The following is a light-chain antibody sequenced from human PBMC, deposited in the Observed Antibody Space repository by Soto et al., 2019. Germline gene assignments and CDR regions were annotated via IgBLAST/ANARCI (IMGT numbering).Light chain of an antibody. J-gene: IGLJ2*01. CDR3: SSYTNINTL. CDR1: SSDVGGYKY. V-gene: IGLV2-14*01. CDR2: EVT. Sequence: QSALTQPASVSGSPGQSITISCTGTSSDVGGYKYVSWYQQHPGKAPKLMIYEVTNRPSGVSNRFSGSKSGNTASLTISGLQAEDEADYYCSSYTNINTLFGGGTKLTVL.